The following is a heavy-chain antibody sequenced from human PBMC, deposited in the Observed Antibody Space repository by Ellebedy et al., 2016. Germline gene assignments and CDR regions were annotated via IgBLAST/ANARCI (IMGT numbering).Heavy chain of an antibody. CDR3: ARDFAYYHDSSGYYGTFDY. J-gene: IGHJ4*02. Sequence: GESLKISXAASGFTFSSTAMSWVRQAPGKGLEWVSSVSSGSTYIYYADSVKGRFTISRDNAKNSLYLQMNSLRAEDTAVYYCARDFAYYHDSSGYYGTFDYWGQGSLVTVSS. V-gene: IGHV3-21*01. CDR1: GFTFSSTA. D-gene: IGHD3-22*01. CDR2: VSSGSTYI.